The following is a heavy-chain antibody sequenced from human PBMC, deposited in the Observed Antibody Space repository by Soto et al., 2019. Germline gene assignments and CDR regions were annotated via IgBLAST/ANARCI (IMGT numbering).Heavy chain of an antibody. CDR1: GYTFTGYY. CDR3: AKGGAIVAAGTRVYLYNAMDV. V-gene: IGHV1-2*02. Sequence: ASVKVSCKASGYTFTGYYVHWVRQAPGQGLEWMGWINPNSGDTYLAQRFQGRVTMSRDTSIGTAYMELRGLTSDDTAEYYCAKGGAIVAAGTRVYLYNAMDVWGQGTTVTVSS. J-gene: IGHJ6*02. D-gene: IGHD1-26*01. CDR2: INPNSGDT.